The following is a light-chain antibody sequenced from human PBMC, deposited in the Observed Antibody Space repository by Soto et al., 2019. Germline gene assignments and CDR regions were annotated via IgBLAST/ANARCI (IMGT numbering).Light chain of an antibody. CDR3: QQLNDYPLT. J-gene: IGKJ5*01. Sequence: DIQLTQSPSFLSASVGDRVTITCRASQGISSSLAWYQQKPGKAPKLLIYASSTLQSGVPSRFSGSGSGTEFTLTNSSLQPEDFATYYCQQLNDYPLTFGQGTRLENK. V-gene: IGKV1-9*01. CDR1: QGISSS. CDR2: ASS.